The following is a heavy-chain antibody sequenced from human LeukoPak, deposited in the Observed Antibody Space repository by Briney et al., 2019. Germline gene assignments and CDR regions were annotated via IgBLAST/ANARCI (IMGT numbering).Heavy chain of an antibody. J-gene: IGHJ3*02. CDR2: INAGNGNT. CDR3: ARAVAGTHLDAFDI. V-gene: IGHV1-3*01. CDR1: GYTFTGYA. D-gene: IGHD6-19*01. Sequence: ASVEVSCKASGYTFTGYAMHWVRQAPGQRLEWMGWINAGNGNTKYSQKFQGRVTITRDTSASTAYMELSSLRSEDTAVYYCARAVAGTHLDAFDIWGQGTMVTVSS.